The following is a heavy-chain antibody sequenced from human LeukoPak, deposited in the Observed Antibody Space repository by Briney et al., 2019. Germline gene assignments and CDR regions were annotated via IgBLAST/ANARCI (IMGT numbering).Heavy chain of an antibody. CDR3: ARDPRGYCSGGSCYSFDY. Sequence: SETLSLTCAVYGGSFSGYYWSWIRQPPGKGLEWIGEINHSGSTNYNPSLKSRVTISVDTSKNQFSLKLSSVTAADTAVYYCARDPRGYCSGGSCYSFDYWGQGTLVTVSS. J-gene: IGHJ4*02. CDR1: GGSFSGYY. D-gene: IGHD2-15*01. CDR2: INHSGST. V-gene: IGHV4-34*01.